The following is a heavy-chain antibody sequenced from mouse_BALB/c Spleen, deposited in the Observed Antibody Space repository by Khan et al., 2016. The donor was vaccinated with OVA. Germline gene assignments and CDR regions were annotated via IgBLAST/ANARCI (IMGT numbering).Heavy chain of an antibody. CDR3: ARLEDI. J-gene: IGHJ2*01. Sequence: QVQLKESGPGLVAPSQSLSITCTVSGFSLTSYGVHWVRQPPGKGLEWLGVIWAGGSTNYNSDLMSRLSISKDNSKSQVFLTMNSLQTDDTAMYYCARLEDIWGQGTTLTVSS. D-gene: IGHD1-3*01. CDR2: IWAGGST. V-gene: IGHV2-9*02. CDR1: GFSLTSYG.